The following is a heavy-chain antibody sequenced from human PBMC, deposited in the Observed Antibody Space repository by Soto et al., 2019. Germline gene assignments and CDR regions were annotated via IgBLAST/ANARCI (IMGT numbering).Heavy chain of an antibody. CDR1: GFTFSSYW. CDR3: AREVGSSSWSTYYYYYYGMDV. V-gene: IGHV3-7*01. D-gene: IGHD6-13*01. CDR2: IKQDGSEK. J-gene: IGHJ6*02. Sequence: PGGSLRLSCAASGFTFSSYWMSWVRQAPGKGLEWVANIKQDGSEKYYVDSVKGRFTISRDNAKNSLYLQMNSLRAVDTAVYYCAREVGSSSWSTYYYYYYGMDVWGQGTTVTVSS.